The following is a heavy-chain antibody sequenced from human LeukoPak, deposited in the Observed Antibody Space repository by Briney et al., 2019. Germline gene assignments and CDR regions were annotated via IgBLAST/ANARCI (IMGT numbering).Heavy chain of an antibody. Sequence: PSETLSLTCSVSGDSISSGGYYWSWIRQPPGEGLDWIGYISQSGSTSYNPSLKSRVTISVDRSKNQFSLQLSSVTASDTAVYYCARGSSVGIAAAAPNWFDPWGQGTLVTVSS. V-gene: IGHV4-30-2*01. CDR1: GDSISSGGYY. J-gene: IGHJ5*02. CDR2: ISQSGST. D-gene: IGHD6-13*01. CDR3: ARGSSVGIAAAAPNWFDP.